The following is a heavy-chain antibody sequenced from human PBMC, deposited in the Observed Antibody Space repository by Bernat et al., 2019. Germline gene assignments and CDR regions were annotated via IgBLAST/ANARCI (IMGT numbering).Heavy chain of an antibody. D-gene: IGHD3-3*01. J-gene: IGHJ6*02. V-gene: IGHV1-46*01. Sequence: QVQLVQSGAEVKKPGASVKVSCKASGYTFTSYYMYWVRQAPGQGLEWMGIINPSGGSTSYAQKFQGRVTMTRDTSTSTVYMELSSLRSEDTAVYYCARDRSPTYYDFWSGYSQYYYYGMDVWGQGTTVTVSS. CDR3: ARDRSPTYYDFWSGYSQYYYYGMDV. CDR2: INPSGGST. CDR1: GYTFTSYY.